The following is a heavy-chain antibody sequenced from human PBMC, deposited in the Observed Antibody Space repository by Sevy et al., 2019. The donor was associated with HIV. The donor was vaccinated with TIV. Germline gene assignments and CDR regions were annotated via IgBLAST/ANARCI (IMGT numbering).Heavy chain of an antibody. V-gene: IGHV4-4*07. D-gene: IGHD2-2*01. Sequence: SQTLSLTCTVSGGSISSYYWSWIRQPAGKGLEWIGRIYTSGSTNYNPSLKSRVTMSVDTSKNQFSLKLSSVTAADTAVCYCARDSTNRVVPAYYGMDVWGQGTTVTVSS. CDR1: GGSISSYY. CDR3: ARDSTNRVVPAYYGMDV. J-gene: IGHJ6*02. CDR2: IYTSGST.